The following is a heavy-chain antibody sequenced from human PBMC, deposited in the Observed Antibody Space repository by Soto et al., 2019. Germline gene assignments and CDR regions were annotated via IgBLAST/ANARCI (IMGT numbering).Heavy chain of an antibody. Sequence: GESLKISCKTSGYSFTTYWIAWVRQMPGKGLESMGIIYPGDSDTRYSPSFQGQVTISADKSIITDYLQWSSLKASDTAMYYCARQNVLLGGFDYWGQVNQVIVSS. CDR1: GYSFTTYW. CDR3: ARQNVLLGGFDY. D-gene: IGHD3-10*01. CDR2: IYPGDSDT. J-gene: IGHJ4*02. V-gene: IGHV5-51*01.